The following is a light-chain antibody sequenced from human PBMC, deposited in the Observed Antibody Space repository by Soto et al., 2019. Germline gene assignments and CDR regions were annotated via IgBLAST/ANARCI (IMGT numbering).Light chain of an antibody. V-gene: IGKV1-5*01. Sequence: DIQMTQSPSTLSASVGDRVTIAFRASQTINNRLAWYQQKPGKAPKLLIYDVSTLESGVPSRFSGSGSGTEFTLTISRLEPEDFAVYYCQFYGDPSKTFGQGTKVDIK. CDR3: QFYGDPSKT. CDR2: DVS. CDR1: QTINNR. J-gene: IGKJ1*01.